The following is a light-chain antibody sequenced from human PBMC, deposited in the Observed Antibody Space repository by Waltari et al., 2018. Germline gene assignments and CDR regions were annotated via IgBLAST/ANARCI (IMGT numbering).Light chain of an antibody. Sequence: QSVLTQPPSASGTPGQSVTISCSGSSPNTGINPVHWYQKLPGTAPKLVSYRNDERPSGVPDRFSGSRSGTSASLAISGLHSEDEADYYCASWDDDMHGYAFGTGTKVTVL. J-gene: IGLJ1*01. V-gene: IGLV1-44*01. CDR2: RND. CDR1: SPNTGINP. CDR3: ASWDDDMHGYA.